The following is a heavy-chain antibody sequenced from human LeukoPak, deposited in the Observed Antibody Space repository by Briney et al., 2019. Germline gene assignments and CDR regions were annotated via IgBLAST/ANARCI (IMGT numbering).Heavy chain of an antibody. V-gene: IGHV1-2*02. CDR2: INPNSGGT. CDR1: GYTFTGYY. J-gene: IGHJ4*02. CDR3: ARAYSSSSGLNY. Sequence: GASVKVSCKASGYTFTGYYMHWVRQAPGQGLEWMGWINPNSGGTNYAQKFQGRVTMTRDTSISTAYMELSRLRSDNTAVYYCARAYSSSSGLNYWGQGTLVTVSS. D-gene: IGHD6-6*01.